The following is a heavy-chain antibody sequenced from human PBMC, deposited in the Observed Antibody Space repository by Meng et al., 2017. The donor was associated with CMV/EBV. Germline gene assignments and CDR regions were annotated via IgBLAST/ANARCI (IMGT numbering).Heavy chain of an antibody. D-gene: IGHD1-7*01. V-gene: IGHV3-48*04. CDR1: GFTFSSYS. CDR2: ISSSGSTI. CDR3: ARERNWNSGVEYYFDY. J-gene: IGHJ4*02. Sequence: ETLSLTCAASGFTFSSYSMNWVRQAPGKGLEWVSYISSSGSTIYYADSVKGRFTISRDNAKNSLYLQMNSLRAEDTAVYYCARERNWNSGVEYYFDYWGQGTLVTVSS.